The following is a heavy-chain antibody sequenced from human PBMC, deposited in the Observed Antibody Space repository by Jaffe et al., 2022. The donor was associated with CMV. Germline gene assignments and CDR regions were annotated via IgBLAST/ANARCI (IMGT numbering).Heavy chain of an antibody. D-gene: IGHD3-9*01. Sequence: EVQLVESGGGLVQPGGSLRLSCSASGFTFSSYAMHWVRQAPGKGLEYVSAISSNGGSTYYADSVKGRFTISRDNSKNTLYLQMSSLRAEDTAVYYCVKGDILTGYYRGVYFDYWGQGTLVTVSS. CDR2: ISSNGGST. V-gene: IGHV3-64D*06. CDR3: VKGDILTGYYRGVYFDY. J-gene: IGHJ4*02. CDR1: GFTFSSYA.